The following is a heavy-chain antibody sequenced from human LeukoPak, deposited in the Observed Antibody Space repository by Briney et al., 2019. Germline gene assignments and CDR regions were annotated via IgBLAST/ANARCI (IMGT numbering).Heavy chain of an antibody. CDR1: GSTFSSYA. D-gene: IGHD5-12*01. V-gene: IGHV3-30*04. J-gene: IGHJ4*02. Sequence: GGSLRLSCAASGSTFSSYAMHWVRQAPGKGLEWVAVISYDGSNKYYADSVKGRFTISRDNSKNTLYLQMNSLRAEDTAVYYCARDSGWLRLGCYFDYWGQGTLVTVSS. CDR2: ISYDGSNK. CDR3: ARDSGWLRLGCYFDY.